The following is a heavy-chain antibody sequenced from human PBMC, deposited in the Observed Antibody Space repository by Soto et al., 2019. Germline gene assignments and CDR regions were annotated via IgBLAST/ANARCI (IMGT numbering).Heavy chain of an antibody. Sequence: SETLSLTCTVSGDSFSSSRYYWGWVRQPPGKGLEWIATINYSGRTYYNPSLRSRVTISVDTSRDQFSLNLNSVTAADTAVYYCARHFGNYGDWAFDFWGQGTLVTVSS. D-gene: IGHD4-17*01. CDR3: ARHFGNYGDWAFDF. CDR2: INYSGRT. J-gene: IGHJ4*02. CDR1: GDSFSSSRYY. V-gene: IGHV4-39*01.